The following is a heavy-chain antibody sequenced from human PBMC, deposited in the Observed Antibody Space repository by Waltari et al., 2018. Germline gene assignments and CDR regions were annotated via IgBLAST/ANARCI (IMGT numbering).Heavy chain of an antibody. J-gene: IGHJ4*02. CDR3: ATRAELGIEIGFDY. Sequence: QITLKESGPTLVKPPQTLTLTCTFSGFSLSTSGVGVGWIRQPPGKALEWLALSYWDDEKSYSPLLKSRLTITKDTAKNQVVLTTTNMDPVDTATYSCATRAELGIEIGFDYWGQGTLVTVAS. CDR2: SYWDDEK. V-gene: IGHV2-5*02. D-gene: IGHD7-27*01. CDR1: GFSLSTSGVG.